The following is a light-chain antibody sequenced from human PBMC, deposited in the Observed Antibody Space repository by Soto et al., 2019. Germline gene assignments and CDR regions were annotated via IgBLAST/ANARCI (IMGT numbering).Light chain of an antibody. V-gene: IGKV3-11*01. J-gene: IGKJ5*01. CDR2: DAY. Sequence: EIVLTQSPATLSLSPGEGATLPCRASQSVSSYLAWYQQKPGKAPRILIYDAYNRATGIPARFSGSGSGTDFTLTISSLEPEDFAVYYCQQRSNWPTFGQGTRLEIK. CDR1: QSVSSY. CDR3: QQRSNWPT.